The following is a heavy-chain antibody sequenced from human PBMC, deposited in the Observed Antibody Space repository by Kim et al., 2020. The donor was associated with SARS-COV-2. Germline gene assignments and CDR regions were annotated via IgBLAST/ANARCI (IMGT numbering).Heavy chain of an antibody. CDR1: GYTFTGYY. J-gene: IGHJ5*02. D-gene: IGHD3-10*01. Sequence: ASVKVSCKASGYTFTGYYMHWVRQAPGQGLEWMGRINPNSGGTNYAQKFQGRVTMTRDTSISTAYMELSRLRSDDTAVYYCARGPITMVRARLNWFDPWGQGTLVTVSS. CDR3: ARGPITMVRARLNWFDP. CDR2: INPNSGGT. V-gene: IGHV1-2*06.